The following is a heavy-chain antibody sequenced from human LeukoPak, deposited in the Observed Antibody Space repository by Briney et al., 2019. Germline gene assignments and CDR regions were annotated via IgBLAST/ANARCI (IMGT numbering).Heavy chain of an antibody. D-gene: IGHD1-26*01. J-gene: IGHJ3*01. CDR3: ARTIGSKNAFDL. CDR2: IDTDGSTT. V-gene: IGHV3-74*01. Sequence: PGGSLRLSCAASRFTFSSYWMHWVRHAPGKGLVGVSRIDTDGSTTTYADSVKGRFTISRDNAKNTLYLQMNSLRAEDTAVYYCARTIGSKNAFDLWGQGTMVTVSS. CDR1: RFTFSSYW.